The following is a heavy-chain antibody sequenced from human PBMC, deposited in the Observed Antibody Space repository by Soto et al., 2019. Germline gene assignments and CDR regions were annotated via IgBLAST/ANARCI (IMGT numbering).Heavy chain of an antibody. CDR3: ARLKPQWPYLDY. D-gene: IGHD6-19*01. Sequence: ETLSLTCTVSGGSISGYYWSWIRQPPGKGLEWIGYIYYRGSTHYNPSLKSRVTISVDTSKNQFSLNLSSVTAADTAVYFCARLKPQWPYLDYWGQGTLVTVSS. CDR1: GGSISGYY. J-gene: IGHJ4*02. CDR2: IYYRGST. V-gene: IGHV4-59*08.